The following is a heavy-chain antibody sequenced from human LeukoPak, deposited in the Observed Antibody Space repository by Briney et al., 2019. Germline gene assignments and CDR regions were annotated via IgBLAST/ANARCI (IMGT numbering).Heavy chain of an antibody. CDR2: ISSGRTYI. J-gene: IGHJ4*02. D-gene: IGHD4-17*01. CDR1: GFTFCSYS. CDR3: ARDPRGATVTSLKIDY. Sequence: PGGSLRLSCAGSGFTFCSYSMNWVRQAPGKGLEWVSSISSGRTYIYYADSVKGRFTISRDNAQNSLYLQMNSLRAEDTAVYYCARDPRGATVTSLKIDYWGQGTLVTVSS. V-gene: IGHV3-21*01.